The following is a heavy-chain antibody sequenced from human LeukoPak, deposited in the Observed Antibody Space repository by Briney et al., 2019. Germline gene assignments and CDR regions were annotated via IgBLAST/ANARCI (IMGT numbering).Heavy chain of an antibody. CDR1: GFTFSSYG. J-gene: IGHJ4*02. Sequence: PGGSLRLSCAASGFTFSSYGMHWVRQAPGKGLEWVAVIWYDESNKYYADSVKGRFTISRDNSKNTLYLQMNSLRAEDTAVYYCARDSSGWTFDYWGQGTLVTVSS. D-gene: IGHD6-19*01. CDR2: IWYDESNK. V-gene: IGHV3-33*01. CDR3: ARDSSGWTFDY.